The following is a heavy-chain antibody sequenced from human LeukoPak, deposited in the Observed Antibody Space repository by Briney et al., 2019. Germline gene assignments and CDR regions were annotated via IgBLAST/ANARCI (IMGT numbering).Heavy chain of an antibody. Sequence: GGSLRLSCAASGFIVSSNYMSWVRQAPGKGLEWVSVIYSGGNTYYADSVKGRFTISRDDSQNTLYLQMNSLRAEDTAVYYCAREGSGSYYFDYWGQGTLVTVSS. CDR3: AREGSGSYYFDY. V-gene: IGHV3-53*01. D-gene: IGHD1-26*01. J-gene: IGHJ4*02. CDR1: GFIVSSNY. CDR2: IYSGGNT.